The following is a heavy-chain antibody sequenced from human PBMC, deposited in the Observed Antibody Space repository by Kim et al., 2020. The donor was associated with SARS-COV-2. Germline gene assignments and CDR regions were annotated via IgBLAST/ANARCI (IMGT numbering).Heavy chain of an antibody. CDR1: GGSISSYY. CDR2: IYYSGST. V-gene: IGHV4-59*01. CDR3: AGGGRIAAPGWFDP. Sequence: SETLSLTCTVSGGSISSYYWSWIRQPPGKGLEWIGYIYYSGSTNYNPSLKSRVTISVDTSKNQFSLKLSSVTAADTAVYYCAGGGRIAAPGWFDPWGQGTLVTVSS. J-gene: IGHJ5*02. D-gene: IGHD6-13*01.